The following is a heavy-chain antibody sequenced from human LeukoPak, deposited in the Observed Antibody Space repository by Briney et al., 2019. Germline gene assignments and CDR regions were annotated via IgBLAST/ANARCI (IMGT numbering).Heavy chain of an antibody. CDR3: AKGSDSSGWSVADY. J-gene: IGHJ4*02. Sequence: GGSLRLSCAASGFTFDDYTMHWVRQAPGKGLEWVSLISWDGGSTYYADSVKGRFTISRDNSKNSLYLQMNSLRTEDTALYYCAKGSDSSGWSVADYWGQGTLVTVSS. D-gene: IGHD6-19*01. V-gene: IGHV3-43*01. CDR1: GFTFDDYT. CDR2: ISWDGGST.